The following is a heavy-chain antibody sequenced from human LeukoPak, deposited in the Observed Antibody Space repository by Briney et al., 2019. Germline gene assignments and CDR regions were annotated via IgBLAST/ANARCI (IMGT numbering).Heavy chain of an antibody. J-gene: IGHJ6*02. CDR3: ARLWPYNNTWYAYYGMDV. V-gene: IGHV3-7*04. CDR1: GFTFSSYW. CDR2: IKEDGTQN. D-gene: IGHD6-13*01. Sequence: GGSLRLSCVASGFTFSSYWMSWVRQAPGRGLEWVANIKEDGTQNYYVDSVKGRFTISRDNAKNSLYLQMNSLRADETAVYYCARLWPYNNTWYAYYGMDVWGQGTTVTVSS.